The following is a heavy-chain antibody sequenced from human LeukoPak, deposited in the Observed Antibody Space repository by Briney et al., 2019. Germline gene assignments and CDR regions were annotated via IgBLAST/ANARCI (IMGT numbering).Heavy chain of an antibody. CDR3: ARGHSGYDLHYFDY. V-gene: IGHV1-69*13. J-gene: IGHJ4*02. D-gene: IGHD5-12*01. CDR2: IIPIFGTA. Sequence: GASVKVSCKASGGTLSSYAISWVRQAPGQGLEWMGGIIPIFGTANYAQKFQGRVTITADESTSTAYMELSSLRSEDTAVYYCARGHSGYDLHYFDYWGQGTLVTVSS. CDR1: GGTLSSYA.